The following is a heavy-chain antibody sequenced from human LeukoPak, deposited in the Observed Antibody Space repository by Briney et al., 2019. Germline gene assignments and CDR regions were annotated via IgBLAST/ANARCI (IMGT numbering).Heavy chain of an antibody. V-gene: IGHV3-53*01. Sequence: GGSLRLSCAASGFTVSSNYMSWVRQAPGKGLEWVSVIYSGGSTYYADSVKGRFTISRDNSKNTLYLQMNSLRAEDTAVYYCARDEGSSWDPYWYFDLWGRGTLVTVSS. J-gene: IGHJ2*01. CDR2: IYSGGST. CDR1: GFTVSSNY. CDR3: ARDEGSSWDPYWYFDL. D-gene: IGHD6-13*01.